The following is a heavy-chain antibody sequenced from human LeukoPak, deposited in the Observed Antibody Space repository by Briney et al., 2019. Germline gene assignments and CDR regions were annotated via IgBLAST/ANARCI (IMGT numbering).Heavy chain of an antibody. D-gene: IGHD2-21*02. V-gene: IGHV3-20*04. CDR2: INWNGGST. J-gene: IGHJ4*02. CDR3: AKDISGGDCPDY. CDR1: GFTFDDYG. Sequence: GGSLRLSCAASGFTFDDYGMSWVRQAPGKGLEWVSGINWNGGSTGYADSVKGRFTISRDNSKNTVYLQMNNLRGDDTAVYYCAKDISGGDCPDYWGQGTLVTVSS.